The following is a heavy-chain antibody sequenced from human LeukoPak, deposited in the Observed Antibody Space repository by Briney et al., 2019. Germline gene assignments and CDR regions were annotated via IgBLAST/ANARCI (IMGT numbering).Heavy chain of an antibody. CDR3: ARDGSARMRRGSNWFDP. J-gene: IGHJ5*02. CDR2: INTNTGNP. D-gene: IGHD6-6*01. V-gene: IGHV7-4-1*02. CDR1: GYTFTGYY. Sequence: GASVKVSCKASGYTFTGYYMHWVRQAPGQGLEWMGWINTNTGNPTYAQGFTGRFVFSLDTSVSTAYLQISSLKAEDTAVYYCARDGSARMRRGSNWFDPWGQGTLVTVSS.